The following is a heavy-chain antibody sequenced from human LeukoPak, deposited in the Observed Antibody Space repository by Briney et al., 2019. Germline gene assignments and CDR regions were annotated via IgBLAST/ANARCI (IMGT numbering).Heavy chain of an antibody. CDR3: ATKSDSGSYN. V-gene: IGHV4-4*07. D-gene: IGHD1-26*01. CDR1: DASITNYY. Sequence: SETLSLTCTVSDASITNYYWGWIRQPAGKGLEWIGRIYTSGSTNYNPSLKSRVTISVDTSKNQFSLKLSSVTAADTAVYYCATKSDSGSYNWGQGTLVTVSS. J-gene: IGHJ4*02. CDR2: IYTSGST.